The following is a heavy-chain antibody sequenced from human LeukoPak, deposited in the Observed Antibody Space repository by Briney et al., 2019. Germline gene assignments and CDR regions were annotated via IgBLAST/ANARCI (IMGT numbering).Heavy chain of an antibody. Sequence: GGSLRLSCAASGFTFDDYGMNWVRQAPGKGLEWVSGITWSGGSTGYTDSVKGRFTISRDNAKNSLFLRMNGLRVEDTAVYYCANSPPMTGSYSYWGQGTLVTVSS. CDR1: GFTFDDYG. J-gene: IGHJ4*02. D-gene: IGHD1-26*01. V-gene: IGHV3-20*04. CDR3: ANSPPMTGSYSY. CDR2: ITWSGGST.